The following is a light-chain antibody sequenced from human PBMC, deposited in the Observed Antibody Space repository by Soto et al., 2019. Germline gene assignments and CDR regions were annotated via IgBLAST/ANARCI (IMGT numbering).Light chain of an antibody. J-gene: IGKJ5*01. Sequence: EIVMTQSPATLSVSPGERATLSCRASQSVSSKLAWYQQKPGQAPRLLIYGASTRATGIPARFSGSGSGTEFTLTISSLQYEDFAVHYCQQYNNWPPITFGQGTRLEIK. CDR1: QSVSSK. V-gene: IGKV3-15*01. CDR2: GAS. CDR3: QQYNNWPPIT.